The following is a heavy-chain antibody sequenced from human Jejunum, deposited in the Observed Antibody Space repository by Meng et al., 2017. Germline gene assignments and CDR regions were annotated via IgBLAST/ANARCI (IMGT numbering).Heavy chain of an antibody. Sequence: GGSLRLSCKGSGYIFTSYWIAWVRQMPGKGLEWMGNIYTGDSNTRYSPSFEGQVTISADKSISTAYLQWSSLKASDSALYYCVRSYTSSWYRGLDPWGQGTLVTVSS. J-gene: IGHJ5*02. D-gene: IGHD2-2*01. V-gene: IGHV5-51*03. CDR3: VRSYTSSWYRGLDP. CDR1: GYIFTSYW. CDR2: IYTGDSNT.